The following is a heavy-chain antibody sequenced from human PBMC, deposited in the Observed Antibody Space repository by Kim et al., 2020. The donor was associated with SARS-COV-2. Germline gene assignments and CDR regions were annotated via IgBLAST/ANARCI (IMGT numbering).Heavy chain of an antibody. V-gene: IGHV4-59*13. J-gene: IGHJ6*02. CDR3: ARIPYYYYGMDV. Sequence: SETLSLTCTVSGGSISSYYWSWIRQPPGKGLEWIGYIYYSGSTNYNPSLKSRVTISVDTSKNQFSLKLSSVTAADTAVYYCARIPYYYYGMDVWGQGTTVTVSS. CDR2: IYYSGST. CDR1: GGSISSYY.